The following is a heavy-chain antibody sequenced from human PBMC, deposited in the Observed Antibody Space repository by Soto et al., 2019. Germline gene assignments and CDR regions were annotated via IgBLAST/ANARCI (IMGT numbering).Heavy chain of an antibody. D-gene: IGHD6-25*01. J-gene: IGHJ5*02. Sequence: QVQLQESGPGLVKPSETLSLTCTVSGGSISDYYWNWIRQPPGKGLEWIGYTSYRGTTDYNPSLKSRVTISVDTSRNQFSLNLRTVTAADTAVYYCASSRAAAATGWFDPWGQGTLVTVSS. CDR1: GGSISDYY. CDR2: TSYRGTT. CDR3: ASSRAAAATGWFDP. V-gene: IGHV4-59*01.